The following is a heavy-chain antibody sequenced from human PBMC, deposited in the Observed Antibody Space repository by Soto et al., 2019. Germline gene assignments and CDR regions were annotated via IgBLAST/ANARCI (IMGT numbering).Heavy chain of an antibody. CDR3: ARCVDTAMVYYYYMDV. D-gene: IGHD5-18*01. J-gene: IGHJ6*03. Sequence: QVQLVESGGGLVKPGGSLRLSCAASGFTFNDYYMSWIRQAPGKGLEWVSYISSSGSTIYYADSVKGRFTISRDNAKNSLYLQMNSLRAEDTAVYYCARCVDTAMVYYYYMDVWGKGTTVTVSS. V-gene: IGHV3-11*01. CDR1: GFTFNDYY. CDR2: ISSSGSTI.